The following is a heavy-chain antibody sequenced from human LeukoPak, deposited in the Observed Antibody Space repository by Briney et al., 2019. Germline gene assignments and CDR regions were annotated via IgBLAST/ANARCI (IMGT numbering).Heavy chain of an antibody. V-gene: IGHV3-48*03. CDR1: GFTFSSYE. Sequence: QPGGSLRLSCAASGFTFSSYEMNWVRQAPGKGLEWVSYISSSGSTIYYADSVKGRFTISRDNAQNSLYLQMNSLRAEDSAVYYCARVTDLSGAPFDYWGRGTLVTVSS. D-gene: IGHD3-16*01. CDR2: ISSSGSTI. J-gene: IGHJ4*02. CDR3: ARVTDLSGAPFDY.